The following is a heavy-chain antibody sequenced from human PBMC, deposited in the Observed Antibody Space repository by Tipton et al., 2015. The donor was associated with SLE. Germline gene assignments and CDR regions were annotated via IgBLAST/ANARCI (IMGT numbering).Heavy chain of an antibody. Sequence: GLVKPSQTLSLTCAFSGDSVTFSSVAWNWIRQSPSRGLEWLGRTYYRSKWNNDYAESVKSRITINPDTSKNQFSLQLNSVTPEDTAVYYCARGPLGISKLHYFDYWGQGTLVTVSS. CDR3: ARGPLGISKLHYFDY. J-gene: IGHJ4*02. V-gene: IGHV6-1*01. CDR1: GDSVTFSSVA. D-gene: IGHD7-27*01. CDR2: TYYRSKWNN.